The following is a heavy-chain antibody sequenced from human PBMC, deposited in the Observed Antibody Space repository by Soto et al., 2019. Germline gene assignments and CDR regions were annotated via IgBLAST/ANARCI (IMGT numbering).Heavy chain of an antibody. D-gene: IGHD2-15*01. J-gene: IGHJ6*02. V-gene: IGHV3-30*04. CDR1: GFTFSSYA. Sequence: GGSLRLSCAASGFTFSSYAMHWVRQAPGKGLEWVAVISYDGSNKYYADSVKGRFTISRDNSKNTLYLQMNSLRDEDTAVYDCARWYCSGGSCYYYYGMDVWGQGTTVTVSS. CDR3: ARWYCSGGSCYYYYGMDV. CDR2: ISYDGSNK.